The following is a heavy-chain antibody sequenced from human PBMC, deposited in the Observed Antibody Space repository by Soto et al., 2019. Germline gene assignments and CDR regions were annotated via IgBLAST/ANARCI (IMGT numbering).Heavy chain of an antibody. Sequence: QVQLVESGGGVVQPGRSLRLSCAASGFTFSSYGMHWVRQAPGKGLEWAAVISYDGSNKYYADSVKGRFTISRDNSKNTLDLQMNSLRAEDTAVYYCAKASEGYYVSSGSLRAPIDYWGQGTLVTVSS. V-gene: IGHV3-30*18. CDR2: ISYDGSNK. CDR3: AKASEGYYVSSGSLRAPIDY. J-gene: IGHJ4*02. D-gene: IGHD3-22*01. CDR1: GFTFSSYG.